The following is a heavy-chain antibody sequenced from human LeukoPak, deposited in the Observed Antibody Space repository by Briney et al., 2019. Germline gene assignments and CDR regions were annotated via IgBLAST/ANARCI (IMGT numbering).Heavy chain of an antibody. CDR3: ARTDSSSWTRETFQH. V-gene: IGHV3-21*01. CDR2: ISSSSSYI. D-gene: IGHD6-13*01. CDR1: GFTFSSYS. J-gene: IGHJ1*01. Sequence: KPGGSLRLSCAASGFTFSSYSMNWVRQAPGKGLEWVSSISSSSSYIYYADSVKGRFTISRDNAKNSLYLQMNSLRAEDTAVYYCARTDSSSWTRETFQHWGQGTLVTVSS.